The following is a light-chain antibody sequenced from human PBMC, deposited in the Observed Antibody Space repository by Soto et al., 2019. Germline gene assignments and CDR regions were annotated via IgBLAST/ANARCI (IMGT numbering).Light chain of an antibody. V-gene: IGLV1-40*01. CDR3: QSYDSSLSANYV. CDR2: GNS. Sequence: QSVLTQPPSASGTPGQRVTISCSGSSSNIGAGYDVHWYQQLPGTAPKLHIYGNSNRPSGVPDRFSGSKSGTSASLAITGLQAEDEADYYCQSYDSSLSANYVFGTGTKLTVL. J-gene: IGLJ1*01. CDR1: SSNIGAGYD.